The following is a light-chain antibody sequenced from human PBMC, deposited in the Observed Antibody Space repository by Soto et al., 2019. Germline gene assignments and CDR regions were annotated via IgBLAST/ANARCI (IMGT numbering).Light chain of an antibody. CDR3: QQANTFPLT. CDR2: AAS. V-gene: IGKV1D-12*01. Sequence: DVQMTHSPPSVSAYVGDKITITCRASQGISSWLAWYQQKPGKAPKLLIYAASSLQSGVPSRFSGSGSGTHFTLTISSLQPEDFATYYCQQANTFPLTFGQGTRLEIK. CDR1: QGISSW. J-gene: IGKJ5*01.